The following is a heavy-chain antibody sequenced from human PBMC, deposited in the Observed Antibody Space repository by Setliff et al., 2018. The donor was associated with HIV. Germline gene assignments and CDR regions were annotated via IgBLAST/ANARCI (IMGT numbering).Heavy chain of an antibody. J-gene: IGHJ4*02. CDR2: VHNTDT. D-gene: IGHD3-3*01. CDR1: KFSVSDSY. CDR3: AKGADDFPESLNDY. Sequence: PGGSLRLSCVASKFSVSDSYMGWVRQAPGKGLEWVSFVHNTDTYYANSVKGRFTISRDNARDSVSLQMNSLRGDDTAVYYCAKGADDFPESLNDYWGQGTLVTVSS. V-gene: IGHV3-66*01.